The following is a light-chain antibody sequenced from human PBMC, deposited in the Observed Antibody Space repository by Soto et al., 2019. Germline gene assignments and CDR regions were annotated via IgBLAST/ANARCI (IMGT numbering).Light chain of an antibody. J-gene: IGKJ1*01. V-gene: IGKV3-15*01. CDR1: QSFSTSY. Sequence: IVLTQSPGTLSLSPGERATLSCRASQSFSTSYLAWYQQKPGQAPRLLIYGASTRATGIPARFSGSGSGTEFTLTISSLQSEDFSVYYCQQYNNWPPWTFGQGTKVEIK. CDR3: QQYNNWPPWT. CDR2: GAS.